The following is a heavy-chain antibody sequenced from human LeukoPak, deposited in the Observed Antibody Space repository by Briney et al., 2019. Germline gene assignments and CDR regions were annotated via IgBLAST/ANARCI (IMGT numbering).Heavy chain of an antibody. CDR3: AKSQYYYGSGSYH. Sequence: GGSLRLSCAASGFTFSSYAMSWVRQAPRKGLEWVSAISGSGGSTYYADSVKGRFTISRDNSKNTLYLQMNSLRAEDTAVYYCAKSQYYYGSGSYHWGQGTLVTVSS. CDR1: GFTFSSYA. CDR2: ISGSGGST. D-gene: IGHD3-10*01. V-gene: IGHV3-23*01. J-gene: IGHJ4*02.